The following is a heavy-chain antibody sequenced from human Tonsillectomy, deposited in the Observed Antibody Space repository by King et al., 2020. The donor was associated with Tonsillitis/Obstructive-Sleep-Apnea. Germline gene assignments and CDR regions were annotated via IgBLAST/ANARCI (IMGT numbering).Heavy chain of an antibody. CDR2: IDPSDSYT. J-gene: IGHJ6*02. CDR1: GYSFTNYW. CDR3: ASAGGYYSAMDV. Sequence: QLVQSGAEVKKPGESLRISCKGSGYSFTNYWINWVRQMPGKGLEWMGRIDPSDSYTDYSPSFQGHVSIPAEKSISPAYLQWSSLKASDTAMYYCASAGGYYSAMDVWGHGTTVTVSS. D-gene: IGHD3-10*01. V-gene: IGHV5-10-1*01.